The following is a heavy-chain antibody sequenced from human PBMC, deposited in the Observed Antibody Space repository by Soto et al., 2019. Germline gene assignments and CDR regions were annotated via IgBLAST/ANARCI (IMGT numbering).Heavy chain of an antibody. J-gene: IGHJ4*02. Sequence: GGSLRLSCAASGFTFSSFAMSWVRQAPGKGLEWVSTINKSGGSTYYADSVKGRFTISRDNSKNMLFLQISGLRAEDTAVYYCAKDPPTTGTTFDYWGRGTLVTVSS. CDR2: INKSGGST. D-gene: IGHD1-1*01. V-gene: IGHV3-23*01. CDR1: GFTFSSFA. CDR3: AKDPPTTGTTFDY.